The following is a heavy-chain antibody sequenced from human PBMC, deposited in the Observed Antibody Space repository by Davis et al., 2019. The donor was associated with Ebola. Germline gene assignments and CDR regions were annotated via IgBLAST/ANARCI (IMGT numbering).Heavy chain of an antibody. Sequence: SETLSPTCAVYGGSFSGYYWSWIRQPPGKGLEWIGEINHSGSTTYNPSLKSRVTISVDTAKNQFSLKLSSVTAPETAVYYCARGGLPGLTVTTYYYYYYYMDVWGKGTTVTVSS. CDR1: GGSFSGYY. D-gene: IGHD4-17*01. CDR3: ARGGLPGLTVTTYYYYYYYMDV. CDR2: INHSGST. J-gene: IGHJ6*03. V-gene: IGHV4-34*01.